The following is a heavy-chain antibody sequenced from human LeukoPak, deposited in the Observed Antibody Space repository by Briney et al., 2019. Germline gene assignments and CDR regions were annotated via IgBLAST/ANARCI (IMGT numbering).Heavy chain of an antibody. D-gene: IGHD2-15*01. V-gene: IGHV3-33*08. Sequence: GRSLRLSCAASGFTFRSYGMHWVRQAPGKGLEWVAFIWYDGSNKYYADSVKGRFTISRDNSRNTLFLQMNSLRAEDTAVYYCATDRATQYFDYWGQGTLVSVSS. CDR3: ATDRATQYFDY. CDR1: GFTFRSYG. CDR2: IWYDGSNK. J-gene: IGHJ4*02.